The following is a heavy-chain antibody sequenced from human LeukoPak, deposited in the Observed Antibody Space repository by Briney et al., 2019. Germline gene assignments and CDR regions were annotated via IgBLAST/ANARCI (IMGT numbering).Heavy chain of an antibody. V-gene: IGHV3-48*01. CDR3: AKDQDIVATIPSDY. Sequence: GGSLRLSCAASGFTFSSYSMNWVRQAPGKGLEWVSYISSSSSTIYYADSVKGRFTISRDNAKNSLYLQMNSLRAEDTAVYYCAKDQDIVATIPSDYWGQGTLVTVSS. J-gene: IGHJ4*02. CDR1: GFTFSSYS. CDR2: ISSSSSTI. D-gene: IGHD5-12*01.